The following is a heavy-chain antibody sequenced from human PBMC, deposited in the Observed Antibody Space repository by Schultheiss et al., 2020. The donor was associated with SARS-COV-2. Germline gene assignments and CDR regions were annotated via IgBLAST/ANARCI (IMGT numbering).Heavy chain of an antibody. D-gene: IGHD4-23*01. CDR2: ISGSGGST. CDR1: GFTFSSYG. V-gene: IGHV3-23*01. Sequence: GGSLRLSCAASGFTFSSYGMHWVRQAPGKGLEWVSAISGSGGSTYYADSVKGRFTISRDNSKNTLYLQMNSLRAEDTAVYYCAKDPWRGPTTVVTPFDYWGQGTLVTVSS. CDR3: AKDPWRGPTTVVTPFDY. J-gene: IGHJ4*02.